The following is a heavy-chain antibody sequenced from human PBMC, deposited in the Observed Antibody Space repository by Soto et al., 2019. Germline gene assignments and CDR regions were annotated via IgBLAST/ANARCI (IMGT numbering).Heavy chain of an antibody. CDR3: VRTSLVVAVATREDF. D-gene: IGHD2-15*01. CDR2: IDSGGSRI. V-gene: IGHV3-74*01. J-gene: IGHJ4*02. Sequence: GGSLRLSCAASGFTFSNYWMHWVRQAPGKGLVWVSRIDSGGSRITYADFVKGRFTISRDNAKNTVYLHMNSLTAEDTAVYYCVRTSLVVAVATREDFWGQGTLVTVSS. CDR1: GFTFSNYW.